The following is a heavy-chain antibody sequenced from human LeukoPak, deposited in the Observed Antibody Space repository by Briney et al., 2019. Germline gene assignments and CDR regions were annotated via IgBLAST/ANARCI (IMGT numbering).Heavy chain of an antibody. J-gene: IGHJ6*03. CDR3: ARTTYDFWSGYYTLAGYYYYMDV. V-gene: IGHV4-4*02. CDR2: IYHSGST. D-gene: IGHD3-3*01. CDR1: GDSISSNNW. Sequence: SETLSLTCAVSGDSISSNNWWSWVRQPPGKGLEWIGEIYHSGSTNYNPSLKSWVTISVDKSKNQFSLKLSSVTAADTAVYYCARTTYDFWSGYYTLAGYYYYMDVWGKGTTVTVSS.